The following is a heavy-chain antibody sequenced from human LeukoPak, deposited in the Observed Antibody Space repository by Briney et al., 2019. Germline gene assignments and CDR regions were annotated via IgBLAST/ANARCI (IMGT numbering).Heavy chain of an antibody. CDR1: GYTFTDYY. Sequence: SVKVSCKASGYTFTDYYMHWVRQAPGQGFEWMGWINPNDGDTNYAQKFQGRVTMTRDTSTSTAHMEVSRLRSDDTAVYYCARANFLYCSSTTCLFDYWGQGTLVTVSS. CDR2: INPNDGDT. CDR3: ARANFLYCSSTTCLFDY. V-gene: IGHV1-2*02. D-gene: IGHD2-2*01. J-gene: IGHJ4*02.